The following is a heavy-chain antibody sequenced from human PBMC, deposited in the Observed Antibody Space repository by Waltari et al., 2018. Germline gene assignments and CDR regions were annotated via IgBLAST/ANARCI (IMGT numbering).Heavy chain of an antibody. V-gene: IGHV3-23*03. CDR1: GFTFSSYA. Sequence: EVQLLESGGDLVQPGGSLRLSCAASGFTFSSYAMSWVRQAPVQWLEWVSVFFSGGRGTYYADSVRGRFTISREDSKNTLYLQMNSLRVEDTAVYYCARTFNGDHGSGDYWGQGTLVTVSS. CDR3: ARTFNGDHGSGDY. D-gene: IGHD4-17*01. J-gene: IGHJ4*02. CDR2: FFSGGRGT.